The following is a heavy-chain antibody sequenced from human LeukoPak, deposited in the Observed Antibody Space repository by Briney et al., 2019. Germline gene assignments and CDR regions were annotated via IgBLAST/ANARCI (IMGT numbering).Heavy chain of an antibody. V-gene: IGHV1-69*05. CDR1: GGTFSSCA. CDR3: ARDGYKNYYDSSGYSPFDY. CDR2: IIPIFGTA. J-gene: IGHJ4*02. D-gene: IGHD3-22*01. Sequence: GSSVKVSCKASGGTFSSCAISWVRQAPGQGLEWMGGIIPIFGTANYAQKFQGRVTITTDESTSTAYMELSSLRSEDTAVYYCARDGYKNYYDSSGYSPFDYWGQGTLVTVSS.